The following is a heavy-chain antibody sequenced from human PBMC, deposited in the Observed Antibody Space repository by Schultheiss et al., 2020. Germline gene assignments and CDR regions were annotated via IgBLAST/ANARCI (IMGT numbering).Heavy chain of an antibody. D-gene: IGHD1-1*01. Sequence: GGSLRLSCAASGFTFSSYAMHWVRQAPGKGLEWVAVISYDGSNKYYADSVKGRFTISRDNSKNTLYLQMNSLRAEDTAVYYCANRLQLERPPADYWGQGTLVTVSS. CDR2: ISYDGSNK. V-gene: IGHV3-30-3*01. CDR1: GFTFSSYA. CDR3: ANRLQLERPPADY. J-gene: IGHJ4*02.